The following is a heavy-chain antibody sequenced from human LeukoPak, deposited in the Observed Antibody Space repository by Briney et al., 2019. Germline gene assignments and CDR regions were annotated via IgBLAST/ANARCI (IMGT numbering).Heavy chain of an antibody. V-gene: IGHV3-15*01. J-gene: IGHJ4*02. D-gene: IGHD3-9*01. CDR2: IKSKTDGGTT. CDR3: TTDRERYFDWSSPYYFDY. Sequence: GGSLRLSCAASGFTFSNAWLSWVRQAPGKGLEWVGRIKSKTDGGTTDYAAPVKGRFTISRDDSINTLYLQMNSLKTEDTAVYYCTTDRERYFDWSSPYYFDYWGQGTLVTVSS. CDR1: GFTFSNAW.